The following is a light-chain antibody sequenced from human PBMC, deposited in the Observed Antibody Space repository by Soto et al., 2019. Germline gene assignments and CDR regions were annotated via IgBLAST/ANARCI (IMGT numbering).Light chain of an antibody. CDR1: HSVSSSY. CDR3: QNYGSSPPYT. Sequence: EIVLTQSPGTLSLSPGERATLSCRASHSVSSSYLAWYLQKPGQAPRLLIYGASSRATGIPDRFSGSGSGTDFTLTISRLEPEEFAVYYLQNYGSSPPYTCGQGTKLEI. CDR2: GAS. V-gene: IGKV3-20*01. J-gene: IGKJ2*01.